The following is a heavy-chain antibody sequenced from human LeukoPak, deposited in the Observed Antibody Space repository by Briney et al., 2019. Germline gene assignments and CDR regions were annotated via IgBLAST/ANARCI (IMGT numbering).Heavy chain of an antibody. J-gene: IGHJ4*02. CDR3: ARGVVATIGS. Sequence: GRSLRLSCAASGFTFSSYSMNWVRQAPGKGLEWVSSISSSSSYIYYADSVKGRFTISRDNAKNSLYLQMNSLRAEDTAVYYCARGVVATIGSWGQGTLVTVSS. V-gene: IGHV3-21*01. CDR2: ISSSSSYI. CDR1: GFTFSSYS. D-gene: IGHD5-12*01.